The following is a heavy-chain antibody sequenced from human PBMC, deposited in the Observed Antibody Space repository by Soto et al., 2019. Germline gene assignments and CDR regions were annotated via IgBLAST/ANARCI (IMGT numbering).Heavy chain of an antibody. CDR1: GYTFTGYY. V-gene: IGHV1-2*02. CDR3: ARLLPADYYYGMDV. CDR2: INPNSGGT. D-gene: IGHD2-15*01. J-gene: IGHJ6*02. Sequence: ASVKVSCKASGYTFTGYYMHWVRQAPGQGLEWMGWINPNSGGTNYAQKFQGRVTMTRDTSISTAYMELSRLRPDDTAVYYCARLLPADYYYGMDVWGQGTTVTGS.